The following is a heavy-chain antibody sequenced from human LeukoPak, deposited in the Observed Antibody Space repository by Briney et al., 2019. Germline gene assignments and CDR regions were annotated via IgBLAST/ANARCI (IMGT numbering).Heavy chain of an antibody. D-gene: IGHD6-13*01. CDR1: GFTFSSHA. J-gene: IGHJ4*02. CDR3: VAGYSSSWSYFDY. V-gene: IGHV3-64D*09. CDR2: ISSNGGST. Sequence: GGSLRLSCSASGFTFSSHAMHWVRQAPGKGLEYVSAISSNGGSTYYADSVKGRFTISRDNSKNTLYLQMSSLRAEDTAVYYCVAGYSSSWSYFDYWGQGTLVTVSS.